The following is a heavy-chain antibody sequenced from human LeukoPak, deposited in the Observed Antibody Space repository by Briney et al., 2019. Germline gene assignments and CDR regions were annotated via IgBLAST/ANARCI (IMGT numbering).Heavy chain of an antibody. J-gene: IGHJ4*02. CDR3: ASSQEYSSGWLYKFDY. CDR2: TYYRSKWYN. V-gene: IGHV6-1*01. Sequence: SQTLSLTCAISGDSVSSNSAAWNWIRQSPSRGLEWLGRTYYRSKWYNDYAVSVKSRITINPDTSKNQFSLQLNSVTPEDTAVYYCASSQEYSSGWLYKFDYWGQGTLVTVSS. D-gene: IGHD6-19*01. CDR1: GDSVSSNSAA.